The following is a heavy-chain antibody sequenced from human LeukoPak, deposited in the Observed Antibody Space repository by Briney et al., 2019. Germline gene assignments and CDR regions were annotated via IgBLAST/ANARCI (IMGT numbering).Heavy chain of an antibody. CDR2: IKSKTDGGTT. CDR3: TAGFGGPPYYYYYYMDV. J-gene: IGHJ6*03. CDR1: GFTFSNAW. Sequence: GGSLRLSCAASGFTFSNAWMSWVRQAPGKGLEWVGRIKSKTDGGTTDYAAPVKGRFTISRDDSKNTLYLQMNSLKTEDTAVYYCTAGFGGPPYYYYYYMDVWGKGTTVTISS. V-gene: IGHV3-15*01. D-gene: IGHD2-15*01.